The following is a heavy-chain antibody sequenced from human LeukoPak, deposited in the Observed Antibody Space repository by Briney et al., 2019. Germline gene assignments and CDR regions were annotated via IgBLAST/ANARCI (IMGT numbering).Heavy chain of an antibody. Sequence: GGSLRLSCAASGFTFSSYWMSWVRQAPGKGLEWVANIKQDGSEKYYVDSVKGRFTISRDNAKNSLYLQMNSLRAEDTAVYYCARGYYYDSSGYPVDDYWGQGTLVTVSS. CDR2: IKQDGSEK. CDR1: GFTFSSYW. V-gene: IGHV3-7*01. J-gene: IGHJ4*02. CDR3: ARGYYYDSSGYPVDDY. D-gene: IGHD3-22*01.